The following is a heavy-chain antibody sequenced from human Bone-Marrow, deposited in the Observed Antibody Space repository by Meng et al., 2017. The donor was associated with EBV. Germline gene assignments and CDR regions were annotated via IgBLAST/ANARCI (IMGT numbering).Heavy chain of an antibody. CDR3: AREAPDGYNPMPPVY. V-gene: IGHV7-4-1*02. J-gene: IGHJ4*02. CDR2: INTNTGNP. CDR1: GYTFPHYA. Sequence: QDLWLPSSSELKNPLTSVEASRQSSGYTFPHYAIHWVRQAPGQGLEWMGWINTNTGNPTYAQGFTGRFVFSLDTSVSTAYLQISSLKAEDTAVYSCAREAPDGYNPMPPVYWGQGTLVTVSS. D-gene: IGHD5-24*01.